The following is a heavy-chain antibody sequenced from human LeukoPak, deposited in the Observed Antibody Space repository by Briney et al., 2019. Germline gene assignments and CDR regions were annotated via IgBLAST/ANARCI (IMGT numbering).Heavy chain of an antibody. CDR3: AKDRVITFGGVIVIFDY. D-gene: IGHD3-16*02. Sequence: GGSLRLSCAASGFTFSSYGMHWVRQAPGKGLEWVAFIRYDGSNKYYADSVKGRFTISRDNSKNTLYLQMNSLRAEDTAVYYCAKDRVITFGGVIVIFDYWGQGTLVTVSS. CDR1: GFTFSSYG. J-gene: IGHJ4*02. V-gene: IGHV3-30*02. CDR2: IRYDGSNK.